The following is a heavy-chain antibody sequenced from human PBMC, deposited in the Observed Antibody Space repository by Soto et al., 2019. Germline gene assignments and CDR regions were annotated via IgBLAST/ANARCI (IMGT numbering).Heavy chain of an antibody. CDR1: GASISSNDW. CDR2: IYHGGTT. V-gene: IGHV4-4*02. Sequence: QVQLQESGPGLVMPSGTLSLTCAVSGASISSNDWWNWVRQPPGKGLEWIGGIYHGGTTIYNPSLQRRVSNSIDQSKTHFSLKLPSVTAADTAVYYCARDFKAPKDAWAFDYWGQGILVTVSS. CDR3: ARDFKAPKDAWAFDY. J-gene: IGHJ4*02. D-gene: IGHD3-16*01.